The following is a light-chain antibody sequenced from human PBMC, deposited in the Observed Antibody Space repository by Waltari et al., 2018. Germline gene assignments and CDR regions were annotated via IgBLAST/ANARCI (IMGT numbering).Light chain of an antibody. J-gene: IGKJ1*01. Sequence: DRVMTHSPATLSVSPGERATLSCRASQSVSNNLAWYQQKPGQAPRLLLYGASTRATDIPARFSGSGSGTEFTLTISSLQSEDFAVYYCQQYNNWLWTFGQGTKVEVK. V-gene: IGKV3-15*01. CDR3: QQYNNWLWT. CDR1: QSVSNN. CDR2: GAS.